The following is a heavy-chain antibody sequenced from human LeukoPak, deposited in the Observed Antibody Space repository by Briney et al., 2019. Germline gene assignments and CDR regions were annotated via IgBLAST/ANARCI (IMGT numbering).Heavy chain of an antibody. V-gene: IGHV1-24*01. CDR1: GYTLTELS. J-gene: IGHJ6*03. CDR2: FDPEDGET. D-gene: IGHD2-15*01. Sequence: GASVKVSCKVSGYTLTELSMHWARQAPGRGLEWMGGFDPEDGETIYAQKFQGRVTMTEDTSTDTAYMELSSLRSEDTAVYYCATRLPRYCSGGSCYRSYYYYYMDVWGKGTTVTVSS. CDR3: ATRLPRYCSGGSCYRSYYYYYMDV.